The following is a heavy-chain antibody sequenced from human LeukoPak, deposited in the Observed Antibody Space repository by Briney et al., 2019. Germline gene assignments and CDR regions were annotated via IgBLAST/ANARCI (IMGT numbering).Heavy chain of an antibody. V-gene: IGHV3-9*01. Sequence: GRSLRLSCAASGFTFDDYAMHWVRQAPGKGLEWVSGISWNSGSIGYADSVKGRFTISRDNAKNSLYLQMNSLRAEDTAVYYCAPSWAEAGTIPGYYFDYWGQGTLVTVSS. J-gene: IGHJ4*02. CDR3: APSWAEAGTIPGYYFDY. D-gene: IGHD6-13*01. CDR1: GFTFDDYA. CDR2: ISWNSGSI.